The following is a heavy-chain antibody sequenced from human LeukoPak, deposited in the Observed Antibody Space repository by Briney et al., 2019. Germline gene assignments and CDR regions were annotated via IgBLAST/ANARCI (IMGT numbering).Heavy chain of an antibody. D-gene: IGHD2-15*01. CDR2: IYSGGRT. J-gene: IGHJ4*02. V-gene: IGHV3-66*01. CDR3: ARTTPGYCSGGSCLAF. CDR1: GITVNTNY. Sequence: GGSLRLSCAASGITVNTNYMSWVRQAPGQGLEWASLIYSGGRTYYADSVKGRFTISRDKSKKTLYLQMNSLRAEDTAVYYCARTTPGYCSGGSCLAFWGQGTLVTVSS.